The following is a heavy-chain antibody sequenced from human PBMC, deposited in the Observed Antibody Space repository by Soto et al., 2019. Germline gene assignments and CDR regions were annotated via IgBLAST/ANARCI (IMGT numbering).Heavy chain of an antibody. V-gene: IGHV3-30-3*01. CDR1: GFTFSSYA. CDR2: ISYDGSNK. Sequence: PGGSLRLSCAASGFTFSSYAMNWVRQAPGKGLEWVTVISYDGSNKNYADSVKGRFTISRDNSKNTLYLQMNSLTAEDTAVYYCERDGGYYGMDVWGQGTTVTVSS. J-gene: IGHJ6*02. CDR3: ERDGGYYGMDV. D-gene: IGHD3-16*01.